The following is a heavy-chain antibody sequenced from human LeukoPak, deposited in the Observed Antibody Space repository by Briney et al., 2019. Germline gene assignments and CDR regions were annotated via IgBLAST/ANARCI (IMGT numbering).Heavy chain of an antibody. J-gene: IGHJ6*03. CDR3: ARGVVVVVAASTHYYYYMDV. D-gene: IGHD2-15*01. V-gene: IGHV1-8*01. Sequence: ASVKVSCKASGYTFTSYDINWGRQATGRGLGWMGWMNPSSGNTGYAQKFQGRVTMTRNTSISTAYMELSSLRSEDTAVYYCARGVVVVVAASTHYYYYMDVWGKGTTVTVSS. CDR2: MNPSSGNT. CDR1: GYTFTSYD.